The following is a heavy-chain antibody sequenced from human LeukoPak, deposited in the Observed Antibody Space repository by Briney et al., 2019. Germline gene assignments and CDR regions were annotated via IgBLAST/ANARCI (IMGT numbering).Heavy chain of an antibody. CDR3: ARDSWDVGYYYGSGSYENYYYYGMDV. CDR1: GGSISSGNW. Sequence: SETLSLTCAVSGGSISSGNWWSWVLQPPGKGLEWIGEIYHSGNTNYNPSLKTRVSISVDKSKNQFSLKLSSVTAADTAVYYCARDSWDVGYYYGSGSYENYYYYGMDVWGQGTTVTVSS. V-gene: IGHV4-4*02. D-gene: IGHD3-10*01. CDR2: IYHSGNT. J-gene: IGHJ6*02.